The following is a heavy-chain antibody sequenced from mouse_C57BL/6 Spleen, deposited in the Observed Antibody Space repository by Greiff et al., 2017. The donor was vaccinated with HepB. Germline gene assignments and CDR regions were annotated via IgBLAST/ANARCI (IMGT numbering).Heavy chain of an antibody. CDR1: GFTFSSYA. J-gene: IGHJ2*01. CDR3: ARDLNWVFDY. D-gene: IGHD4-1*01. V-gene: IGHV5-4*01. Sequence: DVQLQESGGGLVKPGGSLKLSCAASGFTFSSYAMSWVRQTPEKRLEWVATISDGGSYTYYPDNVKGRFTISRDNAKNNLYLQMSHLKSEDTAMYYCARDLNWVFDYWGQGTTLTVSS. CDR2: ISDGGSYT.